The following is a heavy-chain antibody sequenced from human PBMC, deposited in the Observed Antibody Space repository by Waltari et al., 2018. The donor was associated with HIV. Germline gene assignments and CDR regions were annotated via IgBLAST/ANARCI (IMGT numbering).Heavy chain of an antibody. J-gene: IGHJ3*01. D-gene: IGHD3-16*01. CDR3: ARHCNTWGGGPLDL. V-gene: IGHV5-10-1*01. CDR1: GDTSTNTW. CDR2: IYPTDSRT. Sequence: DVQLVQSGVAVKTAGESLRLSCKGSGDTSTNTWITWVLQMAGKVLAWVGTIYPTDSRTNCSPSFEGHFIISFCRPIATADLQGMNLGASDTAGYYCARHCNTWGGGPLDLWGQGTTVTVSS.